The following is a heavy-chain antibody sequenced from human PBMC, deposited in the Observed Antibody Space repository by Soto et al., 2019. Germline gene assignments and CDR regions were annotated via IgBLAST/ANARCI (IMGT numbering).Heavy chain of an antibody. Sequence: EVQVVDSGGGSVQPGGSLRLSCVASGFTFSNYVMNWARQAPTKGLEWVSSISGRGTNTYYADSVKGRFTISRDNYKNPLFLQMDSLRAEDTAVYFFAKAANKAPYFDYWGQGTLVSVSS. D-gene: IGHD6-25*01. CDR1: GFTFSNYV. CDR3: AKAANKAPYFDY. J-gene: IGHJ4*02. V-gene: IGHV3-23*04. CDR2: ISGRGTNT.